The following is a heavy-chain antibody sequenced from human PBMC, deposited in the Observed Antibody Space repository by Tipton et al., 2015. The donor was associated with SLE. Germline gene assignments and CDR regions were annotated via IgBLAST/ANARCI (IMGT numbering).Heavy chain of an antibody. CDR1: GGSISAYY. CDR2: IYYSGKT. J-gene: IGHJ5*02. D-gene: IGHD2-15*01. V-gene: IGHV4-59*01. CDR3: AREGYCSGGSCYPGWFDP. Sequence: TLSLTCTVSGGSISAYYWSWIRQPPGKGLEYIGYIYYSGKTNYNPSLRGRVTISVDTSKNQFSLKLSSVTAADTAVYYCAREGYCSGGSCYPGWFDPWGQGTLVTVSS.